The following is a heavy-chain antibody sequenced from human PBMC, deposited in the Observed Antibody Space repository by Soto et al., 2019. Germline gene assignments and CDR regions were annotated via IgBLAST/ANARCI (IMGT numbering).Heavy chain of an antibody. D-gene: IGHD1-26*01. CDR1: GYTFTSYD. Sequence: QVQLMQSGAEVKKPGASVKVSCKASGYTFTSYDINWVRQATGQGLEWMGWMNPNSGNTGYAQKFQGRVTMTRNTSISTAYMELSSLRSEDTAVYYCAIHSEPLWYFDLWGRGTLVTVSS. V-gene: IGHV1-8*01. CDR2: MNPNSGNT. J-gene: IGHJ2*01. CDR3: AIHSEPLWYFDL.